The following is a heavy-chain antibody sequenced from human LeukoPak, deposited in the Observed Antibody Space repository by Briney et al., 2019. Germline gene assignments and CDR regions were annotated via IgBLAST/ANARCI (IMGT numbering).Heavy chain of an antibody. D-gene: IGHD2-2*01. Sequence: PSGTLSLTCAVSGGSISSSNWWSWVRQPPGKGLEWIGEIYHSGSTNYNPPLKSRVTISVDKSKNQFSLKLSSVTAADTAVYYCARVSIVVVPAASYYYYGMDVWGQGTTVTVSS. J-gene: IGHJ6*02. CDR3: ARVSIVVVPAASYYYYGMDV. CDR2: IYHSGST. CDR1: GGSISSSNW. V-gene: IGHV4-4*02.